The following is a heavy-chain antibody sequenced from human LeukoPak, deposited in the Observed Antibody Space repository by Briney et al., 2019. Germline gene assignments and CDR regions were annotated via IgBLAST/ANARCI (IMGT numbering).Heavy chain of an antibody. CDR2: ISDSGSST. CDR1: GFTFSSYA. Sequence: GGSLRLSCVASGFTFSSYAMSWVRQAPGRGLEWVSFISDSGSSTYYAGSVKGRFTISRDISKKTLYLQMNSLRAEDTAIYYCARNDYGDYFANLDHWGQGTLVTVSS. J-gene: IGHJ4*02. D-gene: IGHD4-17*01. V-gene: IGHV3-23*01. CDR3: ARNDYGDYFANLDH.